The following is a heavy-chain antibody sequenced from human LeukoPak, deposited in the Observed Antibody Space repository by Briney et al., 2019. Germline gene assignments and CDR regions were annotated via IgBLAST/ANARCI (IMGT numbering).Heavy chain of an antibody. J-gene: IGHJ5*02. D-gene: IGHD3-3*01. CDR1: GFTFNNYD. CDR3: AKDGGVAWHNWFDP. CDR2: IRYDGSNK. V-gene: IGHV3-30*02. Sequence: GGSLRLSCAASGFTFNNYDMHWVRQAPGKGLEWVAFIRYDGSNKYYADSVKGRFTISRDNSKNTLFLQMNSLRAEDTAVYYCAKDGGVAWHNWFDPWGQGTLVTVSS.